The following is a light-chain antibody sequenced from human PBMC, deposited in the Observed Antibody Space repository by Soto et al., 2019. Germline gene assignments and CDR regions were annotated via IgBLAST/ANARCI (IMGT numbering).Light chain of an antibody. CDR1: QGISSW. Sequence: DIQMTQSPSSVSASVGDRVTITCRASQGISSWLAWYQQKPGKAPKLLIDAASSLQRGVPSRFSGGGSGTDFTLTISRLQLGDFATYYSQQANSFSYTLGKGTNLEIK. CDR2: AAS. CDR3: QQANSFSYT. V-gene: IGKV1-12*01. J-gene: IGKJ2*01.